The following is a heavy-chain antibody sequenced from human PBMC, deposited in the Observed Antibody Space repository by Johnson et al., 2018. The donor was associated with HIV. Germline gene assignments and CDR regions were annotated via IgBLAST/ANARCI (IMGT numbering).Heavy chain of an antibody. J-gene: IGHJ3*01. Sequence: VQLVESGGGVVRPGGSLRLSCAASGFTFDDYAMHWVRQAPGKGLEWVANIKHDGSEAYYVDSVKGRSTISRDNSKNTLYLQMNSLRTDDTAVYYCAKEYRQQGVGAFDLWGQGTMVTVSS. V-gene: IGHV3-7*01. CDR1: GFTFDDYA. D-gene: IGHD3-10*01. CDR2: IKHDGSEA. CDR3: AKEYRQQGVGAFDL.